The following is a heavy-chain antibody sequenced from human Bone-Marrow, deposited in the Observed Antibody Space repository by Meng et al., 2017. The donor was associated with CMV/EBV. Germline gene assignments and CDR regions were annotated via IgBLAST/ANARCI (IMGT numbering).Heavy chain of an antibody. CDR3: ARVALLYCSSTSCHESYYFDY. D-gene: IGHD2-2*01. J-gene: IGHJ4*02. CDR2: IYHSGST. CDR1: GYSISSGYY. Sequence: ESLKISCTVSGYSISSGYYWGWIRQPPGKGLEWIGSIYHSGSTYYNPSLKSRVTISVDTSKNQFSLKLSSVTAADTAVYYCARVALLYCSSTSCHESYYFDYWGQGTLVTVSS. V-gene: IGHV4-38-2*02.